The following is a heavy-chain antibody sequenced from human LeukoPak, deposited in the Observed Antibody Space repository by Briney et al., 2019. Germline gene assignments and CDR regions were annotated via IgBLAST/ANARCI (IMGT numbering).Heavy chain of an antibody. Sequence: ASVKVSCKTSGHTFSDHYVQWLRQAPGQGLEWMGWINPYSGDTSSARKFQGRVTMTKDTSITTAYLELTGLTSDDTAIYYCAREGRGSGHWAGFDFWGQGALVTVSS. D-gene: IGHD7-27*01. V-gene: IGHV1-2*02. CDR3: AREGRGSGHWAGFDF. J-gene: IGHJ4*02. CDR1: GHTFSDHY. CDR2: INPYSGDT.